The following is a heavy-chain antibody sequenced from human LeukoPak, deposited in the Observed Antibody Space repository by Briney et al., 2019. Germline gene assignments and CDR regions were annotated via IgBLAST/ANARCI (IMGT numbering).Heavy chain of an antibody. CDR1: GYTFTSCG. V-gene: IGHV1-18*01. J-gene: IGHJ4*02. D-gene: IGHD4-11*01. Sequence: ASVKVSCKASGYTFTSCGISWVRQAPGQGLEWMGWISAYNGNTNYAQKLQGRVTMTTDTSTSTAYMELRSLRSDDTAVYYCARDATVTTLRPLDYWGQGTLVTVSS. CDR2: ISAYNGNT. CDR3: ARDATVTTLRPLDY.